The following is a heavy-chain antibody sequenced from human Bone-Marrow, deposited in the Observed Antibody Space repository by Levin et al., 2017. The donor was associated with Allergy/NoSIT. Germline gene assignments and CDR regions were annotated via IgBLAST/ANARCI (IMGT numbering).Heavy chain of an antibody. V-gene: IGHV1-2*02. J-gene: IGHJ1*01. CDR3: ARSGGYKSTEH. D-gene: IGHD1-26*01. CDR1: GYTFTDYY. Sequence: ASVKVSCKASGYTFTDYYMQWVRQAPGQGLEWMGWINANSGDTNYAQSFQGRVTMTRDTSISTAYMELSRLRSDDAAVYYSARSGGYKSTEHWGQGTLVTVAS. CDR2: INANSGDT.